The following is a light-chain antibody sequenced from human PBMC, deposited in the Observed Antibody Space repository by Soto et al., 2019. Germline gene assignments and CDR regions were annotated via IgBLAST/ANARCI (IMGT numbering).Light chain of an antibody. CDR1: QSVSDY. J-gene: IGKJ1*01. CDR3: QQRYDWPWT. Sequence: IVLTQSPSIFSFSPVESASLSCRASQSVSDYLAWYQQKPGQAPRLFIYDVSKRATGIPARFSGSGSGTDFTLTISSLEPEDFAVYFCQQRYDWPWTFGLGTKVDIK. CDR2: DVS. V-gene: IGKV3-11*01.